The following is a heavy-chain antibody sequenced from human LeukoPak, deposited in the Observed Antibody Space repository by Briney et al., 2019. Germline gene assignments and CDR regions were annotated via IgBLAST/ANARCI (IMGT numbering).Heavy chain of an antibody. CDR3: ARLYDGSAYHADHFDY. D-gene: IGHD3-22*01. Sequence: GGSLRLSCAGSGFTFNTYNMNWVRQAPGKGLEWVSSISSSSSYIYYADSVEGRFTISRDNAKNSLYLQMNSLRAEDTAAYYCARLYDGSAYHADHFDYWGQGTLVTVSS. CDR2: ISSSSSYI. V-gene: IGHV3-21*01. J-gene: IGHJ4*02. CDR1: GFTFNTYN.